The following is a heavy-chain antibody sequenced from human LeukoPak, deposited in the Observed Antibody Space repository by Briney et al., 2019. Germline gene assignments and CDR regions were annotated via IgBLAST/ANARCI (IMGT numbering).Heavy chain of an antibody. CDR3: SREDYFGSGSPAY. D-gene: IGHD3-10*01. Sequence: PGRSLRLSCAASGFTFSTYWMSWVRQAPGKGLEWVANIKQDGSEKHYVDSVKGRFTISRDNNNNSLFLQMDSLRAEDTAFYYCSREDYFGSGSPAYWGQGTLVTVSS. V-gene: IGHV3-7*01. J-gene: IGHJ4*02. CDR1: GFTFSTYW. CDR2: IKQDGSEK.